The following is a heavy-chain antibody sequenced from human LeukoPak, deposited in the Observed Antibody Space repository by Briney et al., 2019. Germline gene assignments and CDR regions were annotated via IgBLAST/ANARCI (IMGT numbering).Heavy chain of an antibody. CDR1: GGSFSGYY. J-gene: IGHJ4*02. CDR3: ARGCSGGSCYTFDY. D-gene: IGHD2-15*01. V-gene: IGHV4-34*01. CDR2: INHSGST. Sequence: SETLSLTCAVYGGSFSGYYWSWIRQPPGKGLEWIGEINHSGSTNYNPSLKSRVTMSVDTSKNQFSLKLSSVTAADTAVYYCARGCSGGSCYTFDYWGQGTLVTVSS.